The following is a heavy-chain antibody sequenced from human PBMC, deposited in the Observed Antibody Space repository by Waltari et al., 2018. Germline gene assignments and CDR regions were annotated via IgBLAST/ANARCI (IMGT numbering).Heavy chain of an antibody. J-gene: IGHJ4*02. CDR1: GFPFGNYW. CDR3: ARVPLPWYLDY. V-gene: IGHV3-7*01. CDR2: INQDGNGL. Sequence: EVQVVESGGGLVQPGGSLRLSCAAPGFPFGNYWMTWVRRAPGKGLEWVANINQDGNGLHYVDSVRGRFTISRDNAKNSMFLQMNSLRAEDTAVYYCARVPLPWYLDYWGQGTLVTVSS.